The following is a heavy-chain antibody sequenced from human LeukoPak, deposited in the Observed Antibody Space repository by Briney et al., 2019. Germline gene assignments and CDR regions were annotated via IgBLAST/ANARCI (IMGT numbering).Heavy chain of an antibody. D-gene: IGHD3-22*01. Sequence: GGSLRLSCAASGFTFSSYWMHWVRQAPGKGLEWVSGLSGSGDTTYYADSVKGRFTISRDNSKNTLYLQMNSLRAEDTAVYYCAKDRESSGYYSLYYYYYMDVWGKGTTVTVSS. CDR2: LSGSGDTT. V-gene: IGHV3-23*01. CDR3: AKDRESSGYYSLYYYYYMDV. J-gene: IGHJ6*03. CDR1: GFTFSSYW.